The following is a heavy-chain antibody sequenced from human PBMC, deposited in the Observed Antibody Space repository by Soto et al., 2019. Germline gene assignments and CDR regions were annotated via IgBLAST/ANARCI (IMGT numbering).Heavy chain of an antibody. CDR3: ASVVVTALGYYYGMDV. CDR1: GGTFSSYT. D-gene: IGHD2-21*02. CDR2: IIPILGIA. V-gene: IGHV1-69*02. Sequence: QVQLVQSGAEVKKPGSSVKVSCKASGGTFSSYTISWVRQAPGQGLEWMGRIIPILGIANYAQKFQGRVTITADKSTSTAYMELSSLRSEDTAVYYCASVVVTALGYYYGMDVWGQGTTVTVSS. J-gene: IGHJ6*02.